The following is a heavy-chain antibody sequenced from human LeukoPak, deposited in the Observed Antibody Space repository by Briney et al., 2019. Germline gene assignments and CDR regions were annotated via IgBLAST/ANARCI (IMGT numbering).Heavy chain of an antibody. Sequence: PSETLSLTCAVSGGSISSGGYSWSWIRQPPGKGLEWIGYIYHSGSTYYNPSLKSRVTISVDRSKNQFSLKLSSVTAADTAVYYRARVSYYGMDVWGQGTTVTVSS. V-gene: IGHV4-30-2*01. J-gene: IGHJ6*02. CDR1: GGSISSGGYS. CDR2: IYHSGST. CDR3: ARVSYYGMDV.